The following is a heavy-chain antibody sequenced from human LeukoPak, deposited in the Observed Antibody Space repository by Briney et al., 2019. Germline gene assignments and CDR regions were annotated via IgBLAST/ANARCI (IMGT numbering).Heavy chain of an antibody. V-gene: IGHV3-30*04. D-gene: IGHD5-12*01. CDR2: ISYDGSNK. J-gene: IGHJ4*02. Sequence: PGRSLRLSCAASGFTFSSYAMHWVRQAPGKGLEWVAVISYDGSNKYYADSVKGRFTISRDNAKNSLYLQMNSLRAEDTAVYYCARDLLYSWLNYFDYWGQGTLVTVSS. CDR3: ARDLLYSWLNYFDY. CDR1: GFTFSSYA.